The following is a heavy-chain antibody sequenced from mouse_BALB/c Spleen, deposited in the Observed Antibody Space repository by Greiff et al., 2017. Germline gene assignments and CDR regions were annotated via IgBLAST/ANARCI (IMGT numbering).Heavy chain of an antibody. CDR3: ARLYDYDWYFDV. CDR1: GFAFSSYD. J-gene: IGHJ1*01. D-gene: IGHD2-4*01. CDR2: ISSGGGST. V-gene: IGHV5-12-1*01. Sequence: EVKLMESGGGLVKPGGSLKLSCAASGFAFSSYDMSWVRQTPEKRLEWVAYISSGGGSTYYPDTVKGRFTISRDNAKNTLYLQMSSLKSEDTAMYYCARLYDYDWYFDVWGAGTTVTVSS.